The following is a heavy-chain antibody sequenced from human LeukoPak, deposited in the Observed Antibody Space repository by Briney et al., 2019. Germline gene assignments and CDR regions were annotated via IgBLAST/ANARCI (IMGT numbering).Heavy chain of an antibody. CDR2: INPSSGST. CDR1: GYTFTNYY. J-gene: IGHJ4*02. D-gene: IGHD6-13*01. V-gene: IGHV1-46*01. Sequence: ASVKVSCKASGYTFTNYYIHWVRQAPGQGLEWMAIINPSSGSTSYAQKFQGRVTMTRDTSTSTVYMELSSLRSEDTAMYYCASEYSNSQFDYWGQGTLVTVSS. CDR3: ASEYSNSQFDY.